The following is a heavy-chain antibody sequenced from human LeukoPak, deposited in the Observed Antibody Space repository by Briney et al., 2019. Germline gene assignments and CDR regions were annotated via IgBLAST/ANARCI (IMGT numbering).Heavy chain of an antibody. Sequence: GGSLRLSCAASGFTFSSCAMNWVRQAPGKGLEWVSYISSGSDAIYYADPVKGRFSISRDNAKNSLYLGMNSLRDEDTAVYFCARAMRSGYDYWGQGTLVIVSS. J-gene: IGHJ4*02. CDR1: GFTFSSCA. D-gene: IGHD5-12*01. V-gene: IGHV3-48*02. CDR3: ARAMRSGYDY. CDR2: ISSGSDAI.